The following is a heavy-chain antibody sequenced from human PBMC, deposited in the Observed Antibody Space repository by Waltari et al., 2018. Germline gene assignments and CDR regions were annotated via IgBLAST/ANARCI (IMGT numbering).Heavy chain of an antibody. CDR1: GDSISRADFY. J-gene: IGHJ4*02. CDR3: AREDLAVRKTGGFDY. V-gene: IGHV4-61*02. D-gene: IGHD6-19*01. CDR2: VSSTGGA. Sequence: QVLLQESGPGLVPASQTLSLTCTVSGDSISRADFYWSWIRRPAGKEMQWIGRVSSTGGANYDPSLKRRATISVDSSKNEFSLSLTSVTAADTATYYCAREDLAVRKTGGFDYWGQGVMVSVSS.